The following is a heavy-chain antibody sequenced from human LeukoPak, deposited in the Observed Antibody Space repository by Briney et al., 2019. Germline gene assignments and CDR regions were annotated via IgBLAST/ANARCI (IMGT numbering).Heavy chain of an antibody. J-gene: IGHJ4*02. Sequence: ASVKVSCKASGGTFSSYAISWVRQAPGQGLEWMGWINPYNGGTDYAQKFQGRVTMTRDTSINTAYMELSSPVSDDTAVYYCARGGYSGSYPPNYWGQGTLVTVSS. CDR2: INPYNGGT. D-gene: IGHD1-26*01. CDR3: ARGGYSGSYPPNY. V-gene: IGHV1-2*02. CDR1: GGTFSSYA.